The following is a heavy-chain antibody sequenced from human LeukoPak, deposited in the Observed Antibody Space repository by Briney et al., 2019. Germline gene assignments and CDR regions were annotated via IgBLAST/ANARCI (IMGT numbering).Heavy chain of an antibody. J-gene: IGHJ4*02. CDR3: ARPILGIAMYYFDY. V-gene: IGHV3-7*01. CDR2: INHDGSET. CDR1: GFTFSGYW. D-gene: IGHD6-13*01. Sequence: GGSLRLSCAASGFTFSGYWMTWVRQAPGKGLEWVANINHDGSETHYVDSVKGRFTISRDNAKNSLYLQMNTLRAEDTAVYYCARPILGIAMYYFDYWGQGTLVTVSS.